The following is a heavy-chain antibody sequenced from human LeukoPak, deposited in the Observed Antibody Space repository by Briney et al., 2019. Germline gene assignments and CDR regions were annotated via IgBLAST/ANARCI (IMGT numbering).Heavy chain of an antibody. CDR3: ARVSRDYGDPSFDY. CDR1: GYTFTSYY. J-gene: IGHJ4*02. D-gene: IGHD4-17*01. V-gene: IGHV1-2*02. CDR2: INPNSGGT. Sequence: ASVKVSCKASGYTFTSYYMHWVRQAPGQGLEWMGWINPNSGGTNYAQKFQGRVTMTRDTSISTAYMELSRLRSDDTAVYYCARVSRDYGDPSFDYWGQGTLVTVSS.